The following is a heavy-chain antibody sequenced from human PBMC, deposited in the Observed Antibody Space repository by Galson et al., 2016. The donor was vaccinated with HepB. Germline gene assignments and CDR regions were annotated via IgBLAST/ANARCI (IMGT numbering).Heavy chain of an antibody. V-gene: IGHV3-30-3*01. CDR2: ISYDGSNK. D-gene: IGHD4-11*01. J-gene: IGHJ4*02. CDR3: VREAGYSNAFGY. Sequence: SLRLSCAGSGFTFSSYALHWVRQAPGKGPEWVAVISYDGSNKYYADSVKGRFTISRDNSKNTLYVHMNSLRAEDTAVYYCVREAGYSNAFGYWAQGTLVTVPS. CDR1: GFTFSSYA.